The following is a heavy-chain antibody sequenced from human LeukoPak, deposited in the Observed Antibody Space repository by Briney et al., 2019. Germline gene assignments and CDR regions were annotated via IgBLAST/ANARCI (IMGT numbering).Heavy chain of an antibody. J-gene: IGHJ4*02. CDR1: GGSISTYY. CDR3: ATSSLYDSSGYHFDY. Sequence: PSETLSLTCIVSGGSISTYYWNWIRQPPGKGLEWIGNIDYSGSTNYNPSLKSRVTISVDTSKNQFSVKLTSVTAADTAVYYCATSSLYDSSGYHFDYWGQGTLVTVSS. V-gene: IGHV4-59*12. CDR2: IDYSGST. D-gene: IGHD3-22*01.